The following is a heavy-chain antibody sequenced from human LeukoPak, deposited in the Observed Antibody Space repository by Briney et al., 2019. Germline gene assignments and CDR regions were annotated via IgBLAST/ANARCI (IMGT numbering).Heavy chain of an antibody. CDR2: ISYAGSNQ. V-gene: IGHV3-30*03. D-gene: IGHD3-22*01. CDR1: GFTFSTYG. J-gene: IGHJ4*02. CDR3: ARDRGYYDSSGYSYYFDY. Sequence: SGGSLRLSCAASGFTFSTYGMHWVRQAPGKGLEWVAVISYAGSNQYYADSVKGRFTISRDNSKNTLYLQMNSLRAEDTAVYYCARDRGYYDSSGYSYYFDYWGQGTLVTVSS.